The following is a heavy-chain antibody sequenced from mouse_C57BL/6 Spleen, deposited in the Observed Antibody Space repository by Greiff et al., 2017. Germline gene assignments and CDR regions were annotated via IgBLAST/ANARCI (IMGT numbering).Heavy chain of an antibody. V-gene: IGHV5-17*01. CDR2: ISSGSSTI. J-gene: IGHJ3*01. CDR3: ARDGFPDWFAY. CDR1: GFTFSDYG. Sequence: DVKLVESGGGLVKPGGSLKLSCAASGFTFSDYGMHWVRQAPEQGLEWVAYISSGSSTIYYADTVKGRFTLSRDNAKNTLFLQMTSLRSEDTAMYYCARDGFPDWFAYWGQGTLVTVSA.